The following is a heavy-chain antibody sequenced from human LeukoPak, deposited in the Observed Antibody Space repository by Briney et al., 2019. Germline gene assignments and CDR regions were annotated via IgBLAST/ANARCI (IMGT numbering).Heavy chain of an antibody. CDR2: ISYDGSNK. D-gene: IGHD2-2*02. CDR1: GFTFSSYG. V-gene: IGHV3-30*18. J-gene: IGHJ6*02. Sequence: GGSLRLSCAASGFTFSSYGMHWVRQAPGKGLEWVAVISYDGSNKYYADSVKGRFTISRDNSKNTLYLQMNSLRAEDTAVYYCAKGLIVVVPAAITYTGPYYYYGMDVWGQGTTVTVSS. CDR3: AKGLIVVVPAAITYTGPYYYYGMDV.